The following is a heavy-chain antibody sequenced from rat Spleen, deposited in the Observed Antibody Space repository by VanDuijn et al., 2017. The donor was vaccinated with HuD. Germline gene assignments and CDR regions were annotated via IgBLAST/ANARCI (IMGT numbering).Heavy chain of an antibody. D-gene: IGHD1-12*03. Sequence: QVQLKESGPGLVQPSQTLSLTCTVSGLSLASNGVSWIRQPPGKGLEWMGAIWSNGGTDYNSAIKSRLSISRDTSKSQVFLKMNSLQTEDTAIYFCTRNYDGSSFDYWGQGVMVTVSS. CDR2: IWSNGGT. J-gene: IGHJ2*01. CDR1: GLSLASNG. CDR3: TRNYDGSSFDY. V-gene: IGHV2-47*01.